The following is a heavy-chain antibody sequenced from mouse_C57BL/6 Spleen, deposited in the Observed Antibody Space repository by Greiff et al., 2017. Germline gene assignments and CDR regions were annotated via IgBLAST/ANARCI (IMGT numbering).Heavy chain of an antibody. CDR3: ASMITPHYYAMDY. CDR1: GFNIKNTY. Sequence: EVQLQESVAELVRPGASVKLSCTASGFNIKNTYMHWVKQRPEQGLEWIGRIDPANGNTKYAPKFQGKATITADTSSNTAYLQLSSLTSEDTAIYYCASMITPHYYAMDYWGQGTSVTVSS. J-gene: IGHJ4*01. D-gene: IGHD2-4*01. CDR2: IDPANGNT. V-gene: IGHV14-3*01.